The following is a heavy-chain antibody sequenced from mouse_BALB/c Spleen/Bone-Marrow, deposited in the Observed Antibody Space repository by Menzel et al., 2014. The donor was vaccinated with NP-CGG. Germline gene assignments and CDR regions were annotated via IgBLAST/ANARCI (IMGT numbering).Heavy chain of an antibody. CDR3: ARSPQRTTMIGY. D-gene: IGHD2-1*01. CDR1: GFSLTSYG. V-gene: IGHV2-9*02. CDR2: IWAGGST. Sequence: VKLQESGPGLVAPSQSLSIPCTVSGFSLTSYGVHWVRQPPGKGLEWLGVIWAGGSTNYNSALMSRLSISKDNSKSQVFLKMNSLQTDDTAMYYCARSPQRTTMIGYWGQGTTLTVSS. J-gene: IGHJ2*01.